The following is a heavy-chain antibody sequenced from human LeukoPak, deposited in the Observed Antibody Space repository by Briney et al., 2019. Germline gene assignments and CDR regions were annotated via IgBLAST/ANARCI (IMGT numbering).Heavy chain of an antibody. V-gene: IGHV3-21*01. Sequence: GGSLRLSCAASGFPFSSYSMNWVRQAPGKGLEWVSSISSSSSYIYYADSVKGRFTISRDNAKNSLYLQMNSLRAEDTAVYYCARGVPFGSSSWSRDFDYWGQGTLVTVSS. CDR2: ISSSSSYI. D-gene: IGHD6-13*01. J-gene: IGHJ4*02. CDR1: GFPFSSYS. CDR3: ARGVPFGSSSWSRDFDY.